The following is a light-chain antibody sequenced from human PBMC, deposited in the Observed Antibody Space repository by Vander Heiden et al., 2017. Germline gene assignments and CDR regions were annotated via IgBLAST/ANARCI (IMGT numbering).Light chain of an antibody. CDR3: QQRSNWPPIT. Sequence: EIVLTQSPATLSLSPGERATLSCRASQSVSSYLAWYQQKPGQAPRLLIYDASNRATGIPARFSASGSGTDFTLTISSLEPEDFAVYYCQQRSNWPPITFGPGTRLEIK. J-gene: IGKJ5*01. CDR1: QSVSSY. CDR2: DAS. V-gene: IGKV3-11*01.